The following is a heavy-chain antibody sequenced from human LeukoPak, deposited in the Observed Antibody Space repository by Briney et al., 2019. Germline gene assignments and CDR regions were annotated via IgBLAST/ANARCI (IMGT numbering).Heavy chain of an antibody. CDR1: GFTFSSYA. CDR2: ISYDGSNK. J-gene: IGHJ4*02. CDR3: ARDSNCSSTSCYAHYFDY. Sequence: GGSLRLSCAASGFTFSSYAMHWVRQAPGKGLEWVAVISYDGSNKCYADSVKGRFTISRDNSKNTLYLQMNSLRAEDTAVYYCARDSNCSSTSCYAHYFDYWGQGTLVTVSS. V-gene: IGHV3-30-3*01. D-gene: IGHD2-2*01.